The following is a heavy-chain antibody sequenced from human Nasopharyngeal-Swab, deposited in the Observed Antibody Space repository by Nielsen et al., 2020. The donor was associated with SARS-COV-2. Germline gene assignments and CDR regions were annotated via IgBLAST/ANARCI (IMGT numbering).Heavy chain of an antibody. CDR3: TSRTGTMDV. CDR1: GYSFTKYW. Sequence: GGSLRLSCKGSGYSFTKYWIGWVRQMPGKGLEWMGIIFPGDADTRYSPSFQGQVTMSVDKSISTAYLQWSSLKASDTAMYYCTSRTGTMDVWGQGTTVTVSS. J-gene: IGHJ6*02. D-gene: IGHD3-10*01. CDR2: IFPGDADT. V-gene: IGHV5-51*01.